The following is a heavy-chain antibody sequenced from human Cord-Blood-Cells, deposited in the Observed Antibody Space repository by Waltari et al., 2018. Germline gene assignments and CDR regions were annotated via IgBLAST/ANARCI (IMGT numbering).Heavy chain of an antibody. V-gene: IGHV1-69*09. D-gene: IGHD6-13*01. CDR1: GGTFRSYA. CDR2: INPSLGKA. CDR3: ARASLVGSHYYYYYMDV. J-gene: IGHJ6*03. Sequence: QVQLVQSGAEVKKPGSSVKVSCKASGGTFRSYAISWVRQAPGQGLEWMGRINPSLGKAKYEQKCEGRVTITAEKSTSTAYMELSSLRSEDTAVYYCARASLVGSHYYYYYMDVWGKGTTVTVSS.